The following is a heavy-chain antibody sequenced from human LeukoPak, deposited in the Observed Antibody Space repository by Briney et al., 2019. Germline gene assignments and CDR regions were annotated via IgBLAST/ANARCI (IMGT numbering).Heavy chain of an antibody. Sequence: SETLSLTCTVSGGSFSSHYWSWIRQPPGKGLEWIGYIYYSGSTNYNPSLKSRVTISVDTSKNQFSLKLSSVTAADTAVYYCARLHGDYVLGAFDIWGQGTMVTVSS. J-gene: IGHJ3*02. D-gene: IGHD4-17*01. V-gene: IGHV4-59*11. CDR2: IYYSGST. CDR1: GGSFSSHY. CDR3: ARLHGDYVLGAFDI.